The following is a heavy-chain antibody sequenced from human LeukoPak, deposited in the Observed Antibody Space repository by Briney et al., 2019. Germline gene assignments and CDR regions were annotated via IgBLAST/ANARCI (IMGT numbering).Heavy chain of an antibody. CDR3: AKGPTSGYGDYVPYYYCGMDV. D-gene: IGHD4-17*01. CDR1: GFTFSSYV. CDR2: ICGSGGST. Sequence: GGSLRLSCADSGFTFSSYVMSWGRPAPGGGVEWGSAICGSGGSTYYAASVKGRFTISRDNSKNTLYLQMNSLRAEDTAVYYCAKGPTSGYGDYVPYYYCGMDVWGQGTTATVSS. V-gene: IGHV3-23*01. J-gene: IGHJ6*02.